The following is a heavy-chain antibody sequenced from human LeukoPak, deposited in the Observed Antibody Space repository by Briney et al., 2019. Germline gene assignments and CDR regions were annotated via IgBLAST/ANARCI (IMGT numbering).Heavy chain of an antibody. CDR3: ARAKWLRFKD. CDR2: VYTSGST. V-gene: IGHV4-61*02. CDR1: GGSISSGSYY. Sequence: SETLSLTCTVSGGSISSGSYYWSWLRQPAGKGLEWIGRVYTSGSTHYNPSLKSRVTISVDTSKNQFSLKLNSVTAADTAVYYCARAKWLRFKDWGQGTLVTVSS. J-gene: IGHJ4*02. D-gene: IGHD5-12*01.